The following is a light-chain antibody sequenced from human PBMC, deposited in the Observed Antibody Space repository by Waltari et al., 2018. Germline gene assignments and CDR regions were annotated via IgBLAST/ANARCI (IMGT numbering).Light chain of an antibody. CDR2: GGS. J-gene: IGKJ5*01. V-gene: IGKV3D-15*01. Sequence: EIVMTQSPGTLSLSPGERATLSCRASQSISYNYIAWYQQKVGRTPRLLIYGGSARATGIPARFSGSGSGTEFTLTISSLQSEDSAVYYCQQYNNWRVTFGQGTRLEIK. CDR1: QSISYN. CDR3: QQYNNWRVT.